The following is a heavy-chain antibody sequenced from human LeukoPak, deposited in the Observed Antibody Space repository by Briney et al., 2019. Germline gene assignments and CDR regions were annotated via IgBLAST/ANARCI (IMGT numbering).Heavy chain of an antibody. CDR1: GYSFTSYW. CDR3: ARGSGSYHTAYMN. D-gene: IGHD1-26*01. CDR2: FYPGDSDT. J-gene: IGHJ4*02. Sequence: GESLKISCKGSGYSFTSYWIGWVRQMPGKGLEWMGLFYPGDSDTRYSPSFQGQVPISADKSLSTAYLQWSSLKASDTAMYYCARGSGSYHTAYMNWGQGSPVTVSS. V-gene: IGHV5-51*01.